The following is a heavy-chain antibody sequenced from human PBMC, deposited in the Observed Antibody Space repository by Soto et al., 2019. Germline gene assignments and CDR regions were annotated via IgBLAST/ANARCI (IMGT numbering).Heavy chain of an antibody. CDR2: ISWNSGSI. V-gene: IGHV3-9*01. CDR3: AAMIVVVHGMDV. CDR1: GFTFDDYA. J-gene: IGHJ6*02. Sequence: SLRLSCAASGFTFDDYAMHWVRQAPGKGLEWVSGISWNSGSIGYADSVKGRFTISRDNAKNSLYLQMNSLRAEDTALYYCAAMIVVVHGMDVWGQGTTVTVS. D-gene: IGHD3-22*01.